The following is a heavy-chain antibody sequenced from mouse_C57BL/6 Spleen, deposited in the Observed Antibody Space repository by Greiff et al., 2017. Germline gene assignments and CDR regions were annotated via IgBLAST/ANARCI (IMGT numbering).Heavy chain of an antibody. D-gene: IGHD2-3*01. CDR2: IWTGGGT. CDR3: ARTDDGYYEAWFAY. CDR1: GFSLTSYA. V-gene: IGHV2-9-1*01. Sequence: VKLVESGPGLVAPSQSLSITCTVSGFSLTSYAISWVRQPPGKGLEWLGVIWTGGGTNYNSALKSRLSISKDNSKSQVFLKMNSLQTDDTARYYCARTDDGYYEAWFAYWGQGTLVTVSA. J-gene: IGHJ3*01.